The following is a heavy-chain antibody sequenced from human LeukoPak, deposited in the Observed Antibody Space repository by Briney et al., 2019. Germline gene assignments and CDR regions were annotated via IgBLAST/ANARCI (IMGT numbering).Heavy chain of an antibody. CDR1: GDSVSSNSAA. J-gene: IGHJ4*02. D-gene: IGHD7-27*01. V-gene: IGHV6-1*01. CDR2: KYCRSKCYN. Sequence: SQTLSLTCAISGDSVSSNSAAWNWIRQSPSIGLEWLGKKYCRSKCYNEYAISVKSPITINADTSKNQFSLQLNSVTPEDTAVYYCARELTGFDYWGQGTLVTVSS. CDR3: ARELTGFDY.